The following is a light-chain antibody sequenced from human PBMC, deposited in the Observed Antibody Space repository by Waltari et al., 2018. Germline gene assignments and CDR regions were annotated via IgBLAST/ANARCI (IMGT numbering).Light chain of an antibody. CDR3: SSYTSTKTGV. CDR2: EVS. CDR1: SSDVGAYHY. V-gene: IGLV2-8*01. Sequence: QSALTQPPSASGSPGQSVTISCTGTSSDVGAYHYVSWYQQHPGKAPKLMIYEVSKRPSGVPARFSGSKSGNTASLTVSGLQAEDEADYSCSSYTSTKTGVFGTGTKVTVL. J-gene: IGLJ1*01.